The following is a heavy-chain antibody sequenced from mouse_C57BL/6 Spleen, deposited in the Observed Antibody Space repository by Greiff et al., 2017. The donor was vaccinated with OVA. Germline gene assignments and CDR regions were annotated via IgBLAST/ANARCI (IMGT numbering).Heavy chain of an antibody. J-gene: IGHJ2*01. CDR1: GYTFTSYW. D-gene: IGHD3-2*02. CDR3: ARSRTAQAPYYFDY. CDR2: INPSNGGT. V-gene: IGHV1-53*01. Sequence: QVQLQQPGTELVKPGASVKLSCKASGYTFTSYWLHWVKQRPGQGLEWIGNINPSNGGTNYNEKFKSKATLTVDKSSSTAYMQLSSLTSEDSAVYYCARSRTAQAPYYFDYWGQGTTLTVSS.